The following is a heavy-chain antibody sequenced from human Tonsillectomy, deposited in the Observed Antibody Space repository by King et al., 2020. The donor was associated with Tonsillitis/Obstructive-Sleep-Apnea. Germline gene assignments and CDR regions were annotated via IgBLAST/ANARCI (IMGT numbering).Heavy chain of an antibody. CDR3: AKFRSSWYTDAFDI. V-gene: IGHV3-30*18. J-gene: IGHJ3*02. Sequence: VQLVESGGGVVQPGRSLRLSCAASGFTFSTYCMHWVRQAPGKGLEWVAGTAHDGMNKFYGDSVKGRCTISRDNSKNTHYLLMNSLRAEDTAVYYCAKFRSSWYTDAFDIWGQGTMVTVSS. CDR2: TAHDGMNK. CDR1: GFTFSTYC. D-gene: IGHD6-13*01.